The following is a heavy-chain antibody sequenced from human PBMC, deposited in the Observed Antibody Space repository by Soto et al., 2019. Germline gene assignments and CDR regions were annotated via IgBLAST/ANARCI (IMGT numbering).Heavy chain of an antibody. CDR3: AKESRGYSGYDTSYYYYYGMDV. V-gene: IGHV3-48*01. D-gene: IGHD5-12*01. Sequence: PGGSLRLSCVASGFTFSSYSMNWVRQAPGKGLEWVSYISSSSSTIYYADSVKGRFTISRDKSKNTLYLQMNSLRAEDTAVYYCAKESRGYSGYDTSYYYYYGMDVWGQGTTVTVSS. J-gene: IGHJ6*02. CDR1: GFTFSSYS. CDR2: ISSSSSTI.